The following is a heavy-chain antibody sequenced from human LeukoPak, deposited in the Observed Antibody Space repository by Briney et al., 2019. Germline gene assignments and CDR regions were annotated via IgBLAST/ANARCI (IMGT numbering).Heavy chain of an antibody. D-gene: IGHD3-22*01. Sequence: SETLSLTCTVSGGSISISSYHWGWIRQPPGKGLEWIESIYYSGRTYYNPALKSRVTISVDTSKNQFSLKLSSVTAADTAVYYCARRRDYYDSSGYAFDYWGQGTLVTVSS. CDR2: IYYSGRT. CDR1: GGSISISSYH. J-gene: IGHJ4*02. CDR3: ARRRDYYDSSGYAFDY. V-gene: IGHV4-39*01.